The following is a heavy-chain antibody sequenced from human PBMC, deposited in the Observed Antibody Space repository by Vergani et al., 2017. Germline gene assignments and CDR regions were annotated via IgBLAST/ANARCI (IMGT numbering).Heavy chain of an antibody. Sequence: QVQLVESGGGEVQPGRSLRLSCSAAGFPFSDYGVHWVRQAPGKGLEWVSVIYSGGSTYYADSVKGRFTISRDNAKNSLYLQMNSLRAEDMALYYCAKDMVAAGAGDAFDIWGQGTMVTVSS. CDR1: GFPFSDYG. D-gene: IGHD6-13*01. CDR2: IYSGGST. J-gene: IGHJ3*02. CDR3: AKDMVAAGAGDAFDI. V-gene: IGHV3-NL1*01.